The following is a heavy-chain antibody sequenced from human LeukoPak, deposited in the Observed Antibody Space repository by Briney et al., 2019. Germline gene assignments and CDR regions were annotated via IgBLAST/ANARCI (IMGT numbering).Heavy chain of an antibody. J-gene: IGHJ3*02. CDR3: ASPSSGQSFDI. Sequence: GGSLRLSCAASGFIVSSNYMNWVRQAPGKGLGWVSVIYTGGNTYYADSVKGRFTISRDNSKNTLYLQMHSLRAEDTAVYYCASPSSGQSFDIWGQGTMVTVSS. CDR2: IYTGGNT. V-gene: IGHV3-53*01. D-gene: IGHD6-19*01. CDR1: GFIVSSNY.